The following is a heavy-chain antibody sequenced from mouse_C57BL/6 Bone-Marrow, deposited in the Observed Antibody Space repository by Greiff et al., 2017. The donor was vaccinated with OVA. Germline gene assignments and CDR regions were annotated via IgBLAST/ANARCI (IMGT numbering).Heavy chain of an antibody. J-gene: IGHJ3*01. CDR2: ISYDGSN. D-gene: IGHD1-1*01. V-gene: IGHV3-6*01. Sequence: EVKLEESGPGLVKPSQSLSLTCSVPGYSITSGYYWNWIRQFPGNQLEWMGYISYDGSNNYNPSLKNRITITRDTSKNQFFLKLNSVTTEDTATYYCAYYYGSSSWFAYWGQGTLVTVSA. CDR3: AYYYGSSSWFAY. CDR1: GYSITSGYY.